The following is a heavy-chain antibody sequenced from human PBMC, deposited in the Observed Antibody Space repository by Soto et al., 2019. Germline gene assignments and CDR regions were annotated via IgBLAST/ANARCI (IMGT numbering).Heavy chain of an antibody. J-gene: IGHJ4*02. CDR3: ARGIGYSAQDY. D-gene: IGHD1-1*01. CDR1: GFTFSNYW. CDR2: ISDDVSST. Sequence: EMQLVESGGGLVQPGGSRRLSCAASGFTFSNYWMHWVRQAPGEGLVWVSRISDDVSSTDYADSVKGRFTISRDNAKNTLHLQMDSLRAEDTAVYYCARGIGYSAQDYWGQGTLVTVSS. V-gene: IGHV3-74*01.